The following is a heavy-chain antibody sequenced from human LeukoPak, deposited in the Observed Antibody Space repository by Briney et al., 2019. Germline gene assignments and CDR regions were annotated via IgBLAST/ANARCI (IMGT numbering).Heavy chain of an antibody. J-gene: IGHJ1*01. D-gene: IGHD5-18*01. V-gene: IGHV1-69*04. CDR1: GGTFSSYA. CDR3: ASGGRGYSYGYLGH. CDR2: IIPILGIA. Sequence: ASVKVSCKASGGTFSSYAISWVRQAPGQGLEWMGRIIPILGIANYAQKFQGRVTITADKSTSTAYMELSSLRSEDTAVYYCASGGRGYSYGYLGHWGQGTLVTVSS.